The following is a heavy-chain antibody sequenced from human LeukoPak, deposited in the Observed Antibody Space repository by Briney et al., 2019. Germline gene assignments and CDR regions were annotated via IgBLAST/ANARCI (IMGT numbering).Heavy chain of an antibody. CDR1: GYTFTGYY. Sequence: ASVKVSCKASGYTFTGYYMHWVRQAPRQGLEWMGWINPNSGGTNYAQKFQGRVTMTRDTSISTAYMELSRLRSDDTAVYYCARVVVGANWSEFDPWGQGTLVTVSS. CDR3: ARVVVGANWSEFDP. V-gene: IGHV1-2*02. J-gene: IGHJ5*02. D-gene: IGHD1-26*01. CDR2: INPNSGGT.